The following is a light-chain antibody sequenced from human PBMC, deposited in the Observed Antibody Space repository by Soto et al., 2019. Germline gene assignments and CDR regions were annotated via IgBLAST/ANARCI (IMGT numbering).Light chain of an antibody. V-gene: IGLV2-8*01. J-gene: IGLJ2*01. CDR1: RSDIGGYNY. CDR3: SSYVDSNNLA. Sequence: QSALTQPPSASGSPGQSVTISCTGTRSDIGGYNYVSWYQQHPGKAPKLLIYEVSKRPPGVPDRFSGSKSGNTASLTVSGLQAEDEAEYYCSSYVDSNNLAFGEGTKLTVL. CDR2: EVS.